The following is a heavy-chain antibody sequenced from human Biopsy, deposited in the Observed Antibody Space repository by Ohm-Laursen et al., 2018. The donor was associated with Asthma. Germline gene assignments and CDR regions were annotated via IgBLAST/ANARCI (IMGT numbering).Heavy chain of an antibody. Sequence: SSVKVSCKTSGYTFINYAIHWVRQAPGHSLEWMGWINAANGNTKYSQKFQGRLTISRDTSASTAYMDLSSLRSEDTAVYYCARTYFDFLTGQVHDAFDMWGQGTMVTVSS. V-gene: IGHV1-3*01. CDR2: INAANGNT. CDR1: GYTFINYA. D-gene: IGHD3-9*01. CDR3: ARTYFDFLTGQVHDAFDM. J-gene: IGHJ3*02.